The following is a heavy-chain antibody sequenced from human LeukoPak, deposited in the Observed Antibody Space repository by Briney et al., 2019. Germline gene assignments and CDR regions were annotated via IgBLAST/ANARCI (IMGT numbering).Heavy chain of an antibody. CDR2: ISWNSGSI. D-gene: IGHD3-10*01. J-gene: IGHJ3*02. V-gene: IGHV3-9*01. CDR3: ARVSGSRNYYFGAFDI. Sequence: GGSLRLSCAASGFAFDDYAMHWVRQAPGKGLEWVSGISWNSGSIGYADSVKGRFTISRDNAKNSLYLQMNSLRAEDTAMYYCARVSGSRNYYFGAFDIWGQGTMVTVSS. CDR1: GFAFDDYA.